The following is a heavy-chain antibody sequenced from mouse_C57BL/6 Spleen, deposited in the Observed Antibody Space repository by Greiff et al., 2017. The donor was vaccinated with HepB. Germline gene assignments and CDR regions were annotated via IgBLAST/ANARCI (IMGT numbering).Heavy chain of an antibody. Sequence: QVQLQQSGAELVKPGASVKISCKASGYAFSSYWMNWVKQRPGKGLEWIGQIYPGDGDTNYNGKFKGKATLTADKSSSTAYMQLSSLTSEDSAVYFCARSVGLYSNYEDYWGQGTTLTVSS. D-gene: IGHD2-5*01. CDR1: GYAFSSYW. CDR3: ARSVGLYSNYEDY. J-gene: IGHJ2*01. V-gene: IGHV1-80*01. CDR2: IYPGDGDT.